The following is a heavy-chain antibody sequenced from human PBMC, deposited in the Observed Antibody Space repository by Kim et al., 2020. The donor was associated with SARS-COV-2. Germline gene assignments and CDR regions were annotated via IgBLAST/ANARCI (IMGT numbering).Heavy chain of an antibody. CDR3: ARNLRYLDFWNGYYGDAFDI. Sequence: SQTLSLTCAISGDSVSSNSAAWNWIRQSPSRGLEWLGMTYYRSKWYNDYAVSVKSRITINPDTSKNQFSLQLNSVTPDDTAVYYCARNLRYLDFWNGYYGDAFDIWGQGTMVTVSS. V-gene: IGHV6-1*01. CDR1: GDSVSSNSAA. D-gene: IGHD3-3*01. CDR2: TYYRSKWYN. J-gene: IGHJ3*02.